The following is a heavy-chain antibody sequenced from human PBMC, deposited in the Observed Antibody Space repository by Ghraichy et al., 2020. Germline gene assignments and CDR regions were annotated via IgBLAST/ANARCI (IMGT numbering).Heavy chain of an antibody. CDR3: ARDFSSSCREN. Sequence: ASVKVSCKTSGYTFTSYGTSWVRQAPGQGLEWVGWISGYNGNINYAQKFQGRVTMTIDTSTTTVYMELRNLRSDDTAVYYCARDFSSSCRENWGQGTLVTVSS. J-gene: IGHJ4*02. V-gene: IGHV1-18*01. D-gene: IGHD6-6*01. CDR1: GYTFTSYG. CDR2: ISGYNGNI.